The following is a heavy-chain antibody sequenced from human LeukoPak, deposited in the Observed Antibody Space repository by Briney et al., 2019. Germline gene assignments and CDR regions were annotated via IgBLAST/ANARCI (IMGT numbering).Heavy chain of an antibody. CDR2: IYTSGST. V-gene: IGHV4-4*09. D-gene: IGHD6-6*01. CDR1: GGSISSYY. CDR3: ARLTRAARALDY. J-gene: IGHJ4*02. Sequence: SETLSLTCTVSGGSISSYYWSWIRQPPGKGLEWIGYIYTSGSTNYNPSLKSRVTISVDTSKNQFPLKLSSVTAADTAVYYCARLTRAARALDYWGQGTLVTVSS.